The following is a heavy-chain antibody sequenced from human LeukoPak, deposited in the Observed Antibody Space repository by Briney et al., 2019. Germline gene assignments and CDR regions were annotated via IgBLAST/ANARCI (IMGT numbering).Heavy chain of an antibody. CDR2: ITGSGGNT. J-gene: IGHJ4*02. CDR3: AKWGDYDVLTGYYVSDY. V-gene: IGHV3-23*01. D-gene: IGHD3-9*01. Sequence: EGSLRLSCAASGFTFSNYAMSWVRQAPGKGLEWVSAITGSGGNTYYADSVKGRFTISRDNSKNTVFLQMNSLRAEDTAVYYCAKWGDYDVLTGYYVSDYWGQGTLVTVSS. CDR1: GFTFSNYA.